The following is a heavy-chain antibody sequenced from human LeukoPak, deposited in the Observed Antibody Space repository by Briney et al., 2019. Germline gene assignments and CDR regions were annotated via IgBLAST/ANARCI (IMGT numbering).Heavy chain of an antibody. D-gene: IGHD5/OR15-5a*01. Sequence: GRSLRLSCAASGFTFSSYGMHWVRQAPGKGLEWVAMIWYDGSDTYYADSVKGRFTISRDNSKNTLFLQMDSLRAEDTAVYYCARDRSTTHFDYWGQGTLVTVSS. J-gene: IGHJ4*02. CDR1: GFTFSSYG. V-gene: IGHV3-33*01. CDR2: IWYDGSDT. CDR3: ARDRSTTHFDY.